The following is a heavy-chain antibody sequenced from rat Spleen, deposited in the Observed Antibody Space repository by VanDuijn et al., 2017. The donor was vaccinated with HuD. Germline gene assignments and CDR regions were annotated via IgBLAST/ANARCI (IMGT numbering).Heavy chain of an antibody. CDR3: TGGGHSALNWFAY. J-gene: IGHJ3*01. D-gene: IGHD3-3*01. V-gene: IGHV5-35*01. CDR2: ITRDGSST. Sequence: EVQLVESGGGLVQPGSPLKLSCAASGLTFSSSWLNWIRQAPGKGLEWVASITRDGSSTYYPDTVKGRFVISKDNAKDTGYLHMNNLRSEDTAMYYCTGGGHSALNWFAYWGQGTLVTVSS. CDR1: GLTFSSSW.